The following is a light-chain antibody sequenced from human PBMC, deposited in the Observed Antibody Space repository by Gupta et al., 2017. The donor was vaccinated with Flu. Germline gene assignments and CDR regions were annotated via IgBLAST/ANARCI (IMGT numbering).Light chain of an antibody. J-gene: IGLJ3*02. Sequence: SALTQPASVSGSPGQPTTISCTGSRSDVGAYNYVSWYKHHPGKEPKGRMYEISNRHSGVSNRVSGSKSGNTASLTISGLQAEDEADDYCSSYTSSRTGVFGGGTKLTVL. V-gene: IGLV2-14*01. CDR1: RSDVGAYNY. CDR3: SSYTSSRTGV. CDR2: EIS.